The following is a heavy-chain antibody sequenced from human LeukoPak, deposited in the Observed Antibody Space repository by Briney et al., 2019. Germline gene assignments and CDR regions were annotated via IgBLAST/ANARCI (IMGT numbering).Heavy chain of an antibody. CDR2: IYPGDSDT. V-gene: IGHV5-51*01. CDR3: ARGRVGEKRSRYLDY. Sequence: GESLKISCKGSGYSFTSYWIGWVRQMPGKGLEWMGIIYPGDSDTRYSPSFQGQVAISADKSISTAYLQWSSLKASDTAMYYCARGRVGEKRSRYLDYWGQGTLVTVSS. D-gene: IGHD3-10*01. CDR1: GYSFTSYW. J-gene: IGHJ4*02.